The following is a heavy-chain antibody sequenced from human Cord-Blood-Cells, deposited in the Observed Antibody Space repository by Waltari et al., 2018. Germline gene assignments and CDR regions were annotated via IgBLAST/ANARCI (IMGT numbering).Heavy chain of an antibody. D-gene: IGHD3-3*01. V-gene: IGHV4-39*01. J-gene: IGHJ4*02. CDR1: GGSISSSSYY. Sequence: QLQLQESGPGLVTPSETLSLTCTVSGGSISSSSYYWGWIRQPPGKGLEWIGSIYYSGSTYYNPSRKSRVTISVDTSKNQFSLKLSSVTAADTAVHYCARSANDFWSGYYCDYWGQGTLVTVSS. CDR3: ARSANDFWSGYYCDY. CDR2: IYYSGST.